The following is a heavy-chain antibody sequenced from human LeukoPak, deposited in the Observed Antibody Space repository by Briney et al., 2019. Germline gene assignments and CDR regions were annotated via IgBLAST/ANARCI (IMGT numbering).Heavy chain of an antibody. J-gene: IGHJ4*02. CDR3: AKAGSIRFDY. Sequence: GGSLRLSCAASGFTFSSYAMSWVRQAPGKGLEWVSAISGSGGSTHYADSVKGRFTISRDNSKNTLYLQMNSLRAEDTALYYCAKAGSIRFDYWGQGTLVAVSS. D-gene: IGHD1-26*01. CDR2: ISGSGGST. V-gene: IGHV3-23*01. CDR1: GFTFSSYA.